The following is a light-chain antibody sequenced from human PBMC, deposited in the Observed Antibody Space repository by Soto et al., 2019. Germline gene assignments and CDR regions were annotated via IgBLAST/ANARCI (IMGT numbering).Light chain of an antibody. J-gene: IGLJ2*01. CDR3: NSYTSSSTVV. Sequence: QSVLTRPASVSGSPGQSITISCTGTSSDVGGYNYVSWYQQHPGKAPKLMIYEVSNRPSGVSNRFSGSKSGNTASLTISGLQAEDEADYYCNSYTSSSTVVFGGGTKLTVL. CDR2: EVS. CDR1: SSDVGGYNY. V-gene: IGLV2-14*01.